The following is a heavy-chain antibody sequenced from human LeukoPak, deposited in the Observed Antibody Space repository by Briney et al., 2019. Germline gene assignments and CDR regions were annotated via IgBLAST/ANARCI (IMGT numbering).Heavy chain of an antibody. J-gene: IGHJ5*02. Sequence: PGGSLRLSCAASGFTVSSNYMSWVRQAPGKGLEWVSVIYSGGSTYYADSVKGRFTISRDNSKNTLYLQMNTLRPEDTAVYYCAREESARRIHALHPWGQGTLVTVSA. V-gene: IGHV3-66*01. CDR2: IYSGGST. CDR3: AREESARRIHALHP. D-gene: IGHD2-15*01. CDR1: GFTVSSNY.